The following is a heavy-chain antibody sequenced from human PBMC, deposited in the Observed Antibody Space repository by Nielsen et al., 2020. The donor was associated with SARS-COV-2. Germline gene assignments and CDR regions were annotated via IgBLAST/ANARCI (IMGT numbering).Heavy chain of an antibody. V-gene: IGHV3-48*01. CDR2: ISGGSATI. CDR1: GFNFNTYS. J-gene: IGHJ6*02. Sequence: GESLKISCVASGFNFNTYSMNWVRQAPGKGLEWVSYISGGSATIYYADSVKGRFTISRDNVKNSLYLQLSSLSAEDTAVYYCARSPFHRSSRYSMDVWGQGTTVTVSS. CDR3: ARSPFHRSSRYSMDV. D-gene: IGHD6-19*01.